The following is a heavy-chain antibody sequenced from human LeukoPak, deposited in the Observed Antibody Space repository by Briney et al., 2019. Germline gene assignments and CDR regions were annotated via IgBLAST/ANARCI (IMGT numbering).Heavy chain of an antibody. CDR1: GFTFSDYY. Sequence: PVGSLRLSCAASGFTFSDYYMSWIRQAPGKGLEWVSYIGSGGSTIYYAASVKGRFTISRDNAKNSLYLQMNSLRAEDTAVYYCASDHPESHNAFDIWGQGTMVTVSS. CDR3: ASDHPESHNAFDI. CDR2: IGSGGSTI. V-gene: IGHV3-11*04. J-gene: IGHJ3*02.